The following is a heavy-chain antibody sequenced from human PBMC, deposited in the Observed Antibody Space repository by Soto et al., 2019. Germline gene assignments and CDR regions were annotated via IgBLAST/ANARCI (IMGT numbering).Heavy chain of an antibody. Sequence: QVQLVESGGGVVQPGRSLRLSCAASGFTFSSYGMHWVRQAPGKGLEWVAVISYDGSNKYYADSVKGRFTISRDNSKNTLYLQMNSLRAEDTAVYYCAKDMMDGDYQSDYYYYGMDVWGQGTTVTLSS. CDR3: AKDMMDGDYQSDYYYYGMDV. CDR2: ISYDGSNK. D-gene: IGHD4-17*01. J-gene: IGHJ6*02. CDR1: GFTFSSYG. V-gene: IGHV3-30*18.